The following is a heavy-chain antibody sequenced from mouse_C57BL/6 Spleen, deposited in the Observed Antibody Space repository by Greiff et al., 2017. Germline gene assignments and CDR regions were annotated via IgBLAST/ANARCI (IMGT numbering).Heavy chain of an antibody. CDR1: GYTFTSYW. CDR3: AREDYSNGGFAY. J-gene: IGHJ3*01. Sequence: VQLQQPGAELVRPGSSVKLSCKASGYTFTSYWMHWVKQRPIQGLEWIGNIDPSDSETHYNQKFKDKAPLTVDKSSSTAYMQLSSLTSEDSAVYYCAREDYSNGGFAYWGQGTLVTVSA. D-gene: IGHD2-5*01. CDR2: IDPSDSET. V-gene: IGHV1-52*01.